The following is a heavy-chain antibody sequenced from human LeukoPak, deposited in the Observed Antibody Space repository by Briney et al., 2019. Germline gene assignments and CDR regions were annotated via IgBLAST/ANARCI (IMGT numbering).Heavy chain of an antibody. CDR1: GYNFPNYW. CDR3: ARFLYGVYSHYFDY. V-gene: IGHV5-51*01. CDR2: IYPGDSET. D-gene: IGHD4-17*01. Sequence: GESVKISCKGFGYNFPNYWIGWVRQMPGKGLEWMGIIYPGDSETRYSPSFQSQVTISADRSINTAYLQWSSLRASDTAMYYCARFLYGVYSHYFDYWGQGTLVTVSS. J-gene: IGHJ4*02.